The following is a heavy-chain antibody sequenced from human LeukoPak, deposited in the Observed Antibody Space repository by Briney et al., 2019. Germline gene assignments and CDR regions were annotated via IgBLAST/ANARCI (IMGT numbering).Heavy chain of an antibody. J-gene: IGHJ4*02. Sequence: ASVKVSCKASGGTFSSYAISWVRPAPGQGLEWMGRIIPILGIANYAQKFQGRVTITADKSTSTAYMELSSLRSEDTAVYYCASLEKGDFGYWGQGTLVTVSS. CDR1: GGTFSSYA. CDR2: IIPILGIA. V-gene: IGHV1-69*04. CDR3: ASLEKGDFGY.